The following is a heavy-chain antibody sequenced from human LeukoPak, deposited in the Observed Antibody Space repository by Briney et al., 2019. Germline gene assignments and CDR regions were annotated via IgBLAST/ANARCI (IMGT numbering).Heavy chain of an antibody. CDR1: GFTFSTYW. V-gene: IGHV3-74*01. CDR2: INNDGSST. D-gene: IGHD6-13*01. CDR3: ARPTKEGSSWYWWFDP. Sequence: GGSLRLSCAASGFTFSTYWMHRVRQAPGKGLVWVYRINNDGSSTSYADSVKGRFTISRDNAKNTLYLQMNSLRAEDTAVYYCARPTKEGSSWYWWFDPWGQGTLVTVSS. J-gene: IGHJ5*02.